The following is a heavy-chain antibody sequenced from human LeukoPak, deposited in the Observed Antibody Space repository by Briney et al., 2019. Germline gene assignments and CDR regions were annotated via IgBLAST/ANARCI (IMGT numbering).Heavy chain of an antibody. J-gene: IGHJ5*02. CDR1: GGSIRSYY. Sequence: PSETLSLTCTVSGGSIRSYYWSWIRQPPRKGLEWIGYIYYSGSTNYNPSLKSRVTISVDTSKNQFSLKLSSVTAADTAVYYCARGVVAARFWFDPWGQGTLVTVSS. CDR2: IYYSGST. V-gene: IGHV4-59*01. CDR3: ARGVVAARFWFDP. D-gene: IGHD6-6*01.